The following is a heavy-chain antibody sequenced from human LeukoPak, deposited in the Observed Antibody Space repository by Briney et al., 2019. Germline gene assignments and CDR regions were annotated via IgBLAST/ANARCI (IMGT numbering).Heavy chain of an antibody. J-gene: IGHJ1*01. D-gene: IGHD2-15*01. CDR1: GGSFSGYY. V-gene: IGHV4-34*01. Sequence: SETLSLTCAVYGGSFSGYYWSWIRQPPGKGLEWIGETNHSGSTNYNPSLKSRVTISVDTSKNQFSLKLSSVTAADTAVYYCARAIPYCSGGSCYSSSLQHWGQGTLVTVSS. CDR3: ARAIPYCSGGSCYSSSLQH. CDR2: TNHSGST.